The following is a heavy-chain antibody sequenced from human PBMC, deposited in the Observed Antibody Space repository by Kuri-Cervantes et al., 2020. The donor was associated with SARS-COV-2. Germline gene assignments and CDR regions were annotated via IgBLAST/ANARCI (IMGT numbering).Heavy chain of an antibody. CDR3: ARQDSGYFDY. V-gene: IGHV4-34*01. J-gene: IGHJ4*02. D-gene: IGHD1-26*01. CDR2: INHSGST. Sequence: SETLSLTCAVYGGSFSGYYWSWIRQPPGKGLEWIGEINHSGSTNYNPSLKSRVTISVDTSKNQFSLKLSSVTAADTAVYYCARQDSGYFDYWGQGTLVTVSS. CDR1: GGSFSGYY.